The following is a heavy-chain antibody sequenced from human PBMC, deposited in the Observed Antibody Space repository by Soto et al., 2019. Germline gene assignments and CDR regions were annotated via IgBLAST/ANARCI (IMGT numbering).Heavy chain of an antibody. J-gene: IGHJ6*02. V-gene: IGHV4-4*07. D-gene: IGHD3-9*01. CDR1: DDFISSYY. Sequence: SETLSLTCTVSDDFISSYYWNGMRQPAGKGLEWIGRVSTNGATNYNPSLESRVTMSVDTSKNQFSLKLTSVTAADTAVYFCARADYEILTGSYAMDVWGQGTTVTVSS. CDR3: ARADYEILTGSYAMDV. CDR2: VSTNGAT.